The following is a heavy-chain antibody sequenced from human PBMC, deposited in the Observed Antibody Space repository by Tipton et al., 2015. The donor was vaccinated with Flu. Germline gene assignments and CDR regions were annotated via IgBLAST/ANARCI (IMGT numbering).Heavy chain of an antibody. CDR1: SGSIRSTNYF. J-gene: IGHJ5*02. CDR2: IYPSGTT. Sequence: TLSLTCTVSSGSIRSTNYFCAWIRQPPGKRLELIGSIYPSGTTYYNPSLKSRVSMSVDTSRNQLSLKMSFVTAADTAVYYCARAIGYCDSTSCHQNLDRWGQGILVSVSS. CDR3: ARAIGYCDSTSCHQNLDR. D-gene: IGHD2-2*01. V-gene: IGHV4-39*07.